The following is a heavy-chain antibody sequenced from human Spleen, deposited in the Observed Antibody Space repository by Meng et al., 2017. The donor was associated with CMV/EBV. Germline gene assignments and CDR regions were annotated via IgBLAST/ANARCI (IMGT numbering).Heavy chain of an antibody. Sequence: VQLVQSGAEVKKPGASVKGSCKASGYTFTSYGISWIRQPPGKGLEGIGEINHSGSTNYTPSLKSRVTISVDTSKNQFSLKLSSVTAADTAVYYCARGRYFTTTLDYWGQGTLVTVSS. CDR2: INHSGST. CDR3: ARGRYFTTTLDY. J-gene: IGHJ4*02. D-gene: IGHD4-17*01. CDR1: GYTFTSYG. V-gene: IGHV4-34*01.